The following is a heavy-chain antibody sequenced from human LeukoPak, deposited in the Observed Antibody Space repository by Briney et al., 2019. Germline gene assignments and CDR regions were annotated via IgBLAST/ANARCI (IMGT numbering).Heavy chain of an antibody. CDR2: IYTSGST. V-gene: IGHV4-61*02. Sequence: PSQALSLTCTVSGGSISSGSYYWSWIRQPAGKGLEWIGRIYTSGSTNYNPSLKSRVTISVDTSKNQFSLKLSSVTAADTAVYYCARERLERKTDWFDPRGQGTLVTVSS. D-gene: IGHD1-1*01. CDR3: ARERLERKTDWFDP. J-gene: IGHJ5*02. CDR1: GGSISSGSYY.